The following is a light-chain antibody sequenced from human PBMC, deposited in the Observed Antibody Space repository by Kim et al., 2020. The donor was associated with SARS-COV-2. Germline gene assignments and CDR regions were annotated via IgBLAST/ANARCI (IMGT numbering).Light chain of an antibody. Sequence: QSVLTQPPSASGTPGQRVTISCSGGSSNLGRNYVYWYQHVPGAAPKLLIYRGSNRPSGVPDRFAGSKSDNSASLVISGLRSEDEADYYCAAWDDSLSAYVLETGTEVPV. CDR2: RGS. CDR3: AAWDDSLSAYV. J-gene: IGLJ1*01. CDR1: SSNLGRNY. V-gene: IGLV1-47*01.